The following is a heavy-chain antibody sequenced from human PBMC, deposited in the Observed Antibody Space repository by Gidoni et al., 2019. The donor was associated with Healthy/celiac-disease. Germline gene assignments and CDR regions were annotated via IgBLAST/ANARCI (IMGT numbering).Heavy chain of an antibody. CDR2: ISGSGGST. V-gene: IGHV3-23*01. D-gene: IGHD6-13*01. CDR1: GFTFSGYA. J-gene: IGHJ4*02. CDR3: AKDPGYEYYFDY. Sequence: EVQLLESGGGLVQPGGSLRISCSSSGFTFSGYAMSWVRQAPGKGMEWVSAISGSGGSTYDADSVKGRFTISRDNSKNTLYLQMNSLRAEDTAVYYCAKDPGYEYYFDYWGQGTLVTVSS.